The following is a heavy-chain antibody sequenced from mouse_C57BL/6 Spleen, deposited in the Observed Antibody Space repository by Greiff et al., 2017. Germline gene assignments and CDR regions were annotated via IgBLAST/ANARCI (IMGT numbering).Heavy chain of an antibody. CDR1: GYTFTSYW. D-gene: IGHD2-3*01. V-gene: IGHV1-69*01. CDR3: ARRGDDGYLNYFDY. Sequence: VQLQQPGAELVMPGASVKLSCKASGYTFTSYWMHWVKQRPGQGLEWIGEIDPSDSYTNYNQKFKGKSTLTVDKSSSTAYMQRSSLTSEDSAVYYCARRGDDGYLNYFDYWGQGTTLTVSS. J-gene: IGHJ2*01. CDR2: IDPSDSYT.